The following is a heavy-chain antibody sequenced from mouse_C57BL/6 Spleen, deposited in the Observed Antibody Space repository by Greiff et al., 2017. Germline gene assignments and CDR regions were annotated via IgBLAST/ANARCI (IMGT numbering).Heavy chain of an antibody. J-gene: IGHJ1*03. D-gene: IGHD1-1*01. V-gene: IGHV1-59*01. CDR2: IDPSDSYT. CDR1: GYTFTSYW. CDR3: ARESGSSSCWYFDV. Sequence: QVQLQQPGAELVRPGTSVKLSCKASGYTFTSYWMHWVKQRPGQGLEWIGVIDPSDSYTNYNQKFKGKATLTVDKSSSTAYMQLSSLTSEDSAVYYCARESGSSSCWYFDVWGTGTTGTVSS.